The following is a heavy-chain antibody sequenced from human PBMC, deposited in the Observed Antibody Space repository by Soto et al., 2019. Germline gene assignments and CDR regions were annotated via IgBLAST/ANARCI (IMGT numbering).Heavy chain of an antibody. CDR2: INHSGST. V-gene: IGHV4-34*09. CDR3: ARSSTYYYDGSGYAPDY. D-gene: IGHD3-22*01. Sequence: SQTLSLTCGVYDGTCRGYYWTWISQPTGTGLEWIGEINHSGSTNYNPSLKSRVTISVDTSKNQFSLKLSSVTAADTAVYYCARSSTYYYDGSGYAPDYCGQGTPVTVSS. J-gene: IGHJ4*02. CDR1: DGTCRGYY.